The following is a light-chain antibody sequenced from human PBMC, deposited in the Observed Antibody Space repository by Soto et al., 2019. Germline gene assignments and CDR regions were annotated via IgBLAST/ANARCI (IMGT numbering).Light chain of an antibody. CDR2: GSY. V-gene: IGKV3-20*01. CDR3: QQYSSSYDTSLYT. CDR1: QTLNNY. J-gene: IGKJ2*01. Sequence: EIVLTQSPATLSLSPGERATLSCRANQTLNNYLAWYQQKPGQAPRLLVYGSYHRATGIADRFSGSGSGTDFTLTISRLEPEDFAVYYCQQYSSSYDTSLYTFGQGTKVEIK.